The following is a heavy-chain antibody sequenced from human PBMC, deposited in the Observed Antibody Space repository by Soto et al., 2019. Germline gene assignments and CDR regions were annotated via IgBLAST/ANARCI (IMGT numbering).Heavy chain of an antibody. D-gene: IGHD3-3*01. CDR3: ARSGVDFWSGYPQNYFYYYMDV. CDR1: GYTFTGYY. Sequence: ASVKVSCKASGYTFTGYYMYWVRQAPGQGLEWMGWINPNSGGTNYAQKFQGWVTMTRDTSISTAYMELRRLTSDDTAVYYCARSGVDFWSGYPQNYFYYYMDVRGKGTTVTVS. V-gene: IGHV1-2*04. CDR2: INPNSGGT. J-gene: IGHJ6*03.